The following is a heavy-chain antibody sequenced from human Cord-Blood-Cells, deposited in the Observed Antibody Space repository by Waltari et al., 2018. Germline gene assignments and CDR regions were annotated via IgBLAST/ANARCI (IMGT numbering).Heavy chain of an antibody. CDR3: ARSPYDSSGYYFDY. CDR1: GGSISSYY. Sequence: QVQLQESRPGLVKPSETLSLTCPVTGGSISSYYWSWIRQPAGKGLEWIGRIYTSGSTNYNPSLKSRVTMSVDTSKNQFSLKLSSVTAADTAVYYCARSPYDSSGYYFDYWGQGTLVTVSS. V-gene: IGHV4-4*07. D-gene: IGHD3-22*01. CDR2: IYTSGST. J-gene: IGHJ4*02.